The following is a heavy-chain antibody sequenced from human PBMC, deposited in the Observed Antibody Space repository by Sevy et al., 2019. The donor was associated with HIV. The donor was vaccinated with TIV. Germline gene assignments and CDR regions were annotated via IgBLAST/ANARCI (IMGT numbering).Heavy chain of an antibody. Sequence: SETLSLTCAVSGYSISSGYYWGWIRQPPGKGLEWIGGIYHSGSTYYNPSLKSRVTISVDTSKNQFSLKLSSVTAADTAVYYCARVRGYDYVWGSYRPLRYFDYWGQGTLVTVSS. CDR3: ARVRGYDYVWGSYRPLRYFDY. CDR2: IYHSGST. J-gene: IGHJ4*02. V-gene: IGHV4-38-2*01. CDR1: GYSISSGYY. D-gene: IGHD3-16*02.